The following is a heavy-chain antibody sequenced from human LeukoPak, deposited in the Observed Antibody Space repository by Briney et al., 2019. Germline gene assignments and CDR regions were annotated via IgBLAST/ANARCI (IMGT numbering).Heavy chain of an antibody. Sequence: PSESLSLTCAVYGGSFSGYYWSWIRQPPGKGLEWIGEIIHSGSTNYNPSLKSRVTISVDTSKNQFSLKLSSVTAADTAVYYCARGPRSYRAYYYYYMDVWGKGTTVTASS. V-gene: IGHV4-34*01. CDR1: GGSFSGYY. D-gene: IGHD1-26*01. J-gene: IGHJ6*03. CDR2: IIHSGST. CDR3: ARGPRSYRAYYYYYMDV.